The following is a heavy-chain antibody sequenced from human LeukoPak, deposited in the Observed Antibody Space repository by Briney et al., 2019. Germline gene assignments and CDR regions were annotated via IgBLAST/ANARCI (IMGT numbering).Heavy chain of an antibody. Sequence: PSETLSLTCSVPGGSVSNYYWSWLRQPPGKGVEWLGDVYYTGSTNYNPSLKSRVTMFEDKSKNQFSLRLYSVTVADTAVYYCARHFAYSSSSYFDYWGQGSLVTVSS. CDR3: ARHFAYSSSSYFDY. CDR1: GGSVSNYY. D-gene: IGHD6-6*01. V-gene: IGHV4-59*08. J-gene: IGHJ4*02. CDR2: VYYTGST.